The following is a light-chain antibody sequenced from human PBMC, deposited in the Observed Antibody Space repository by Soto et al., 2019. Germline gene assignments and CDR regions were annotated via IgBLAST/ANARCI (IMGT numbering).Light chain of an antibody. CDR3: QQYGGAPT. J-gene: IGKJ4*01. CDR1: QIVSSGY. CDR2: GAS. Sequence: IVLTQPPGTLSLSAGESATLSCRASQIVSSGYLAWYQQKPGQAPRLLIYGASSRATDITERFSGSGSGTDFTLTISRLEPEDFALYYCQQYGGAPTFGGGTKVDIK. V-gene: IGKV3-20*01.